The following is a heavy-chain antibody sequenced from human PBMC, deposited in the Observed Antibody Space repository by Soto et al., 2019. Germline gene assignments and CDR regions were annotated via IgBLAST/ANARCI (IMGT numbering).Heavy chain of an antibody. CDR2: INPSGGST. D-gene: IGHD5-18*01. Sequence: GAPMKVSCKASGYTFTSYYMHLVRQAPGPRLGWVGIINPSGGSTSYAQKFQGRVTMTRDTSTSTVYMELSSLRSEDTAVYYCARDSYEVDTAMVNQYNWFDPWGQGTLVTVSS. J-gene: IGHJ5*02. V-gene: IGHV1-46*03. CDR3: ARDSYEVDTAMVNQYNWFDP. CDR1: GYTFTSYY.